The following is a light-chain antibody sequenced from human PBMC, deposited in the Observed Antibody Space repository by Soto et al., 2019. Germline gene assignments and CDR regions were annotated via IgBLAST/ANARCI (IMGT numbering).Light chain of an antibody. J-gene: IGLJ1*01. V-gene: IGLV1-47*01. CDR3: AAWDDSLSGYV. Sequence: SALTQLPSASGTPGQRVTISCSGSSSNIGSNYVYWYQQLPGTAPKLLIYRNNQRPSGVPDRFSGSKSGTSASLAISGLRSEDEADYYCAAWDDSLSGYVFGTGTKVTVL. CDR2: RNN. CDR1: SSNIGSNY.